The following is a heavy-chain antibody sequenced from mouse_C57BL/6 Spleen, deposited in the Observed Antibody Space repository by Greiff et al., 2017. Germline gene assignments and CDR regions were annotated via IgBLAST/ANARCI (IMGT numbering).Heavy chain of an antibody. Sequence: EVHLVESGGGLVQPGGSLKLSCAASGFTFSDSGMAWVRQAPRKGPEWVAFISNLAYSIYYADTVTGRFTISRENAKNTLYLEMSSLRSGDTAMYYCARHYYGSSSLYYDMDYWGQGTSVTVSS. CDR1: GFTFSDSG. CDR3: ARHYYGSSSLYYDMDY. CDR2: ISNLAYSI. V-gene: IGHV5-15*01. D-gene: IGHD1-1*01. J-gene: IGHJ4*01.